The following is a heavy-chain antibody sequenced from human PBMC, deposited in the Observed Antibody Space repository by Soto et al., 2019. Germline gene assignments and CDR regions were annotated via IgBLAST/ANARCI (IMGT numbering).Heavy chain of an antibody. CDR1: GFTVSSNY. J-gene: IGHJ5*02. Sequence: GGSLRLSFAASGFTVSSNYMNWVRQAPGKGLEWVSVIYSGGSTYYADSVKGRFTISRDSAKKTVYLQMNSLRAEDTAVYFCARELRDSHIHFDHWGQGTRVTVSS. CDR3: ARELRDSHIHFDH. V-gene: IGHV3-66*01. D-gene: IGHD2-21*02. CDR2: IYSGGST.